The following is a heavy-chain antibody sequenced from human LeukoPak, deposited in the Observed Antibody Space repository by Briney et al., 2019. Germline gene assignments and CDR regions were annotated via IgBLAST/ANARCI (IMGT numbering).Heavy chain of an antibody. CDR1: VGFFSFCY. D-gene: IGHD3-9*01. CDR2: INHSGRS. Sequence: SEPQSLPCGVCVGFFSFCYGRWIRGPREEGVEWIVEINHSGRSNSNPALQSRVTTSVDTSKNQYSLKLSPVSAAETAVYYWTRGDLRLRYFFLWGQGTLVTVSS. V-gene: IGHV4-34*01. CDR3: TRGDLRLRYFFL. J-gene: IGHJ4*02.